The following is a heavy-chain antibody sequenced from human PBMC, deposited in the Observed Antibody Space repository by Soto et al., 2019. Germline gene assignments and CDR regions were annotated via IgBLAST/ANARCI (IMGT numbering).Heavy chain of an antibody. D-gene: IGHD3-10*01. J-gene: IGHJ6*02. CDR3: ARDKPNYGSGISYYYYYGMDV. Sequence: QVQLQESGPGLVKPSQTLSLTCTVSGGSISSGGYYWSWIRQHPGKGLEWIGYIYYSGSTYYNPTVKRRVTIAVDTSKNQFSLKLSSVTAADTAVYYCARDKPNYGSGISYYYYYGMDVWGQGTTVTVSS. CDR1: GGSISSGGYY. V-gene: IGHV4-31*03. CDR2: IYYSGST.